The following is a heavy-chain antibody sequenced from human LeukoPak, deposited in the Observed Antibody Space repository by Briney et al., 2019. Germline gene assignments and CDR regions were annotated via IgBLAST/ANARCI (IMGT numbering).Heavy chain of an antibody. Sequence: AGGSLRLSCVASGFIFSYYGMNWVRLAPGKGLEWVSGVSPPGGGTYYADSVKGRFTISRDDSRNTLSLQMNSLRVEDTAVYYCARDLAWGAFDYWGQGILVAVSS. V-gene: IGHV3-23*01. J-gene: IGHJ4*02. D-gene: IGHD7-27*01. CDR3: ARDLAWGAFDY. CDR2: VSPPGGGT. CDR1: GFIFSYYG.